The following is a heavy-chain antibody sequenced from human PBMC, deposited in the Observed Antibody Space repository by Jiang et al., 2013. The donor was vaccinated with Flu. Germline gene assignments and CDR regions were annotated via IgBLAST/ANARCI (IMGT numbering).Heavy chain of an antibody. V-gene: IGHV1-69*01. CDR2: IIPLFGTT. D-gene: IGHD5-12*01. Sequence: FSSYAISWVRQAPGQGLEWMGWIIPLFGTTNYAQKFQGRVTITADESTSTAYMELSSLRSEDTAVYYCARGGYSSLTYYFDYWGQGTLVTVSS. CDR1: FSSYA. CDR3: ARGGYSSLTYYFDY. J-gene: IGHJ4*02.